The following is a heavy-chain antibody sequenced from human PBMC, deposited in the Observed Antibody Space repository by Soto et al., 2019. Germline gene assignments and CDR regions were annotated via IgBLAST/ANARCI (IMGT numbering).Heavy chain of an antibody. Sequence: QVQLVQSGAEVKKPGASVKVSCKASGYTFTSYAMHWVRQAPGQRLEWMGWINAGNGNTKYSQKFQGRVTITRDTSRRAVYMELSSLRSEDTAVYYCARDRYYDFWSGYYPGPNNWFDPWGQGTLVTVSS. CDR3: ARDRYYDFWSGYYPGPNNWFDP. V-gene: IGHV1-3*01. CDR2: INAGNGNT. D-gene: IGHD3-3*01. J-gene: IGHJ5*02. CDR1: GYTFTSYA.